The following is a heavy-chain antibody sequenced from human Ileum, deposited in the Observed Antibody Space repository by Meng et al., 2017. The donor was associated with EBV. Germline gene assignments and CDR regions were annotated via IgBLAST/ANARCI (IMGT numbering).Heavy chain of an antibody. CDR2: IIPMFGAP. J-gene: IGHJ4*02. V-gene: IGHV1-69*01. CDR1: GGTFRNSA. Sequence: QVQVEQSGAEVKKPWSSVKVSCKASGGTFRNSAISWVRQAPGQGLEWMGGIIPMFGAPDYAQRFQDRVTITADESTSTVYMELNSLRSEDTAVYYCARESGRGYSSDYWGQGTLVTVSS. D-gene: IGHD5-18*01. CDR3: ARESGRGYSSDY.